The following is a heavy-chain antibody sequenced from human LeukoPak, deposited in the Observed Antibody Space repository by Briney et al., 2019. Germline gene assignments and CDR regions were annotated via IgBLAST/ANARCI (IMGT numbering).Heavy chain of an antibody. CDR3: ARDRTAIGGIDY. CDR1: GGSISGGSDY. Sequence: SETLSLTCTVSGGSISGGSDYWSWIRQPAGKGLEWIGRMYMSGSTNYNPSLKSRVTISVDTSKNQFSLKLRYVTAADTAVYYCARDRTAIGGIDYWGQGTLVTVSS. CDR2: MYMSGST. D-gene: IGHD2-21*01. J-gene: IGHJ4*02. V-gene: IGHV4-61*02.